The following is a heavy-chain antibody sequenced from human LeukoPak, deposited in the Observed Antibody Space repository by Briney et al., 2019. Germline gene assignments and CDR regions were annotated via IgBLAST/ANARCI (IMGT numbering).Heavy chain of an antibody. Sequence: SETLSLTCTVSGGSISSYYWSWMRQPPGKGLEWIGYIHYTGNTDYNPSLKSRVTMSVDTSENQFSLKLTSVTAADTAVYYCARRREGSGSYDYWGQGTLVTVTS. CDR2: IHYTGNT. V-gene: IGHV4-59*08. CDR1: GGSISSYY. D-gene: IGHD3-10*01. CDR3: ARRREGSGSYDY. J-gene: IGHJ4*02.